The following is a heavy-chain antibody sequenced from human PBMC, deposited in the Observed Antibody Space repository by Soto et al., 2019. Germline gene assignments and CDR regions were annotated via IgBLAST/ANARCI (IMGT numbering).Heavy chain of an antibody. CDR2: IIPIFGTA. CDR1: GGTFSSYA. Sequence: QVQLVQSGAEVKKPGSSVKVSCKASGGTFSSYAISWVRQAPGQGLEWMGGIIPIFGTANYAQKFQGRVTITADESTSTAYMELSSLRSEDTAVYYCARDGYYGSGSYQDYYSYGMDVWGQGTTVTVSS. CDR3: ARDGYYGSGSYQDYYSYGMDV. D-gene: IGHD3-10*01. J-gene: IGHJ6*02. V-gene: IGHV1-69*12.